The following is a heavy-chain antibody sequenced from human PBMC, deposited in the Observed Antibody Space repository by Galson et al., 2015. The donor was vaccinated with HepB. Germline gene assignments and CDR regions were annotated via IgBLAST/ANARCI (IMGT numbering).Heavy chain of an antibody. J-gene: IGHJ6*02. CDR2: IKQDGSEK. Sequence: SLRLSCAASGFTFSSYWMSWVRQAPGKGLEWVANIKQDGSEKHYVDSVKGRFTVSRDNAKNSQYLQMNSLRAEDTAVYYCARETFYSGSYYYYYGMDVWGQGTTVTVSS. D-gene: IGHD1-26*01. CDR1: GFTFSSYW. V-gene: IGHV3-7*03. CDR3: ARETFYSGSYYYYYGMDV.